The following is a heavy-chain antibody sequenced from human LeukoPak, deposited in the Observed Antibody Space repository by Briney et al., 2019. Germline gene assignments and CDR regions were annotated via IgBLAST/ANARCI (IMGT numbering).Heavy chain of an antibody. CDR1: GYTFTAYY. CDR2: INPNSGDT. CDR3: AKDRGGLAAGAVNP. Sequence: ASAKVSCKASGYTFTAYYLHWVRQTPGQRLEWMGWINPNSGDTNYAQKFQGRVTLTRDTSILTAYMDLSRLTSDDTAVYFCAKDRGGLAAGAVNPWGQGTLVTVSS. V-gene: IGHV1-2*02. J-gene: IGHJ5*02. D-gene: IGHD1-26*01.